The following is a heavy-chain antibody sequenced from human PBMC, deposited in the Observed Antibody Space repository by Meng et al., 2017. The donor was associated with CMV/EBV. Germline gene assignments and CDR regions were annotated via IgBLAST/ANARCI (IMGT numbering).Heavy chain of an antibody. Sequence: SETLSLTCTVSGYSISSGCYWGWIRQPPGKGLEWIGSIYHSGSTYYNPSLKSRVTISVDTSKNQFSLKLSSVTAADTAVYYCARWQSYFDYWGQGTLVTVSS. CDR2: IYHSGST. CDR3: ARWQSYFDY. V-gene: IGHV4-38-2*02. J-gene: IGHJ4*02. CDR1: GYSISSGCY.